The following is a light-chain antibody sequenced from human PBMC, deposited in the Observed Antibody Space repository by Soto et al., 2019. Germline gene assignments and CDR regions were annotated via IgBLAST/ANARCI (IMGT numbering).Light chain of an antibody. CDR3: GTWDSSLSVV. CDR2: DND. V-gene: IGLV1-51*01. J-gene: IGLJ2*01. CDR1: SSNIGNNY. Sequence: QSVLTQPPSVSAAPGQKVTISCSGSSSNIGNNYVSWYQQLPGTAPKLLIYDNDQRPSGIPDRFSGSKSGTSATLGITGLQTGDEADYYCGTWDSSLSVVFGGGTQLTVL.